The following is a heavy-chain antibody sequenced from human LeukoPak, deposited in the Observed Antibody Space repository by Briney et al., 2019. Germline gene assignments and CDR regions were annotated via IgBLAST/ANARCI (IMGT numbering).Heavy chain of an antibody. D-gene: IGHD6-19*01. J-gene: IGHJ4*02. CDR1: GGSISSYY. CDR3: ARGPWLVSVYFDY. CDR2: IYYSGST. V-gene: IGHV4-59*08. Sequence: SKTLSLTCTVSGGSISSYYWSWIRQPPGKGLEWIGYIYYSGSTNYNPSLKSRVTISVDTSKNQFSLKLSSVTAADTAVYYCARGPWLVSVYFDYWGQGTLVTVSS.